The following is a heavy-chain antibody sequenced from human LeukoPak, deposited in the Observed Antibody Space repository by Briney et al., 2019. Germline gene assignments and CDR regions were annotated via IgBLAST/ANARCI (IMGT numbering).Heavy chain of an antibody. CDR3: ARHRMPGIAVAASDY. J-gene: IGHJ4*02. CDR2: IDPSDSYT. D-gene: IGHD6-19*01. Sequence: RGESLKISCKGSGYSFTSCWISWVRQMPGKGLEWMGRIDPSDSYTNYSPSFQGHVTISADKSISTAYLQWSSLKASDTAMYYCARHRMPGIAVAASDYWGQGTLVTVSS. V-gene: IGHV5-10-1*01. CDR1: GYSFTSCW.